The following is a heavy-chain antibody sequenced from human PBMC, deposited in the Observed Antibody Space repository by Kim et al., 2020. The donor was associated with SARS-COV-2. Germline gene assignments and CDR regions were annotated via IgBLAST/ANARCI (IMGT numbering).Heavy chain of an antibody. CDR3: AKDLHNWNDEPHYYYYYGMDV. CDR1: GFTFSSYG. Sequence: GGSLRLSCAASGFTFSSYGMHWVRQAPGKGLEWVAVISYDGSNKYYADSVKGRFTISRDNSKNTLYLQMNSLRAEDTAVYYCAKDLHNWNDEPHYYYYYGMDVWGQGTTVTVSS. CDR2: ISYDGSNK. V-gene: IGHV3-30*18. J-gene: IGHJ6*02. D-gene: IGHD1-1*01.